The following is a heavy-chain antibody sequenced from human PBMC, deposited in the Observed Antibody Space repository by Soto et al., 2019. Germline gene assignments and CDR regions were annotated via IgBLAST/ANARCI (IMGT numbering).Heavy chain of an antibody. CDR2: ISGNGGST. J-gene: IGHJ5*02. D-gene: IGHD2-15*01. CDR1: GFTFSSHA. CDR3: AKAGAAVSATPWFDP. Sequence: PGGSLRLSCAASGFTFSSHAMTWVRQTPGKGLEWVSSISGNGGSTYYADSVEGRFTISRDNSKNTLYLQMNSPRAEDTAIYYCAKAGAAVSATPWFDPWGQGTLVTVSS. V-gene: IGHV3-23*01.